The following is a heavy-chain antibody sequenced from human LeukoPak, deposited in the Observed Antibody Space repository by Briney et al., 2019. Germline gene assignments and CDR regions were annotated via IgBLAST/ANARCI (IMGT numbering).Heavy chain of an antibody. CDR3: ARAVTVVTRGGLVFDY. J-gene: IGHJ4*02. Sequence: QPGGSLRLSCAASGFTFSSYSMNWVRQAPGKELEWVSYISSSSNTIYYADSVKGRFTISRDNAKNSLFLQMNSLRDEDTSVYYCARAVTVVTRGGLVFDYWGQGTLVTVSS. V-gene: IGHV3-48*02. CDR2: ISSSSNTI. CDR1: GFTFSSYS. D-gene: IGHD2-21*02.